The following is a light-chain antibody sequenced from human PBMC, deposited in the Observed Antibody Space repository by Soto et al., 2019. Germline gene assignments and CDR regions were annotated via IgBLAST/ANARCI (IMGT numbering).Light chain of an antibody. CDR1: QSLSSGY. CDR2: AAS. V-gene: IGKV3-20*01. J-gene: IGKJ1*01. Sequence: EIVLTQSPGTLSLSPGERATLSCRASQSLSSGYLAWYQQKPGQAPRILIYAASSRATGIPDRFSGSGSGTDFSLTINRLEPEDSTVYYCQQYDTSPRTFGKGTKVDIK. CDR3: QQYDTSPRT.